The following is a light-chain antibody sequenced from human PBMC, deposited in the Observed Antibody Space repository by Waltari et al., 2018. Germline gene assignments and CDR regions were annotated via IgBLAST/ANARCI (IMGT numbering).Light chain of an antibody. V-gene: IGKV3-11*01. CDR3: QQRRNWPLT. J-gene: IGKJ4*01. CDR1: HSVNWY. CDR2: DAS. Sequence: EIVLKQSPAPLYLSPDERPTLSCRASHSVNWYLAWYQQRPGQSPRLLIYDASNRATGIPARFSGSGSETDFTLTISSLQPEDSAVYYCQQRRNWPLTFGGGTKVEIK.